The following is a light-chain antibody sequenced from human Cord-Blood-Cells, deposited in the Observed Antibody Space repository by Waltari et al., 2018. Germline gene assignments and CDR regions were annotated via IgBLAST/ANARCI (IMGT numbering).Light chain of an antibody. CDR1: SSDVGGYNY. V-gene: IGLV2-14*01. CDR2: DVS. CDR3: SSYTSSSRV. J-gene: IGLJ3*02. Sequence: QSALTQPASVSGSPGQSITISCTGTSSDVGGYNYVSWYQQHPGKAPKLMIYDVSKRPSGVSNRFSGSKSGNTASLTISGLQAKDEADYYCSSYTSSSRVFGGGTKLTVL.